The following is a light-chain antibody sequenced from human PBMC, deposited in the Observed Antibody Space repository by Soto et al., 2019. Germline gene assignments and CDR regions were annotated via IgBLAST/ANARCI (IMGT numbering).Light chain of an antibody. V-gene: IGKV1-5*03. CDR3: QQYNTYAWT. Sequence: DIQMTQSPSTLSASVGDRVTITCRASQSINNWLAWYQQKPGKAPKVLIYKASSLESGVPSRFSGSGSGTEFTLTISSLQPDDFATYYCQQYNTYAWTFGQGTKVEIQ. CDR1: QSINNW. J-gene: IGKJ1*01. CDR2: KAS.